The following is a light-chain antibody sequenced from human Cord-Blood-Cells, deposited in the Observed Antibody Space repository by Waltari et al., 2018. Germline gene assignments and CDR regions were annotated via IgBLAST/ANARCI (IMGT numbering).Light chain of an antibody. CDR1: QSISSY. J-gene: IGKJ2*01. V-gene: IGKV1-39*01. CDR3: QQSYSTPMYT. Sequence: DIQMNQSPSSLSASVGDRVTITCRASQSISSYLNWYQQKPAKATKLLIYSASSLQSGVPSRISSSSSATEDTLTISSLQPEDFATYYCQQSYSTPMYTFGQGTKLEIK. CDR2: SAS.